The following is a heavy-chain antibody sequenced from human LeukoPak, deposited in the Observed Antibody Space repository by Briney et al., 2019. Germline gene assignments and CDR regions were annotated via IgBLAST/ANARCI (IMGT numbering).Heavy chain of an antibody. D-gene: IGHD3-22*01. CDR3: ARRQYYYDSGGYYFDY. J-gene: IGHJ4*02. CDR1: GGSISSYY. V-gene: IGHV4-59*08. CDR2: IYYSGST. Sequence: SETLSLTCTVSGGSISSYYWSWIRQPPGKGLEWIGYIYYSGSTNYNPSLKSRVTISVDTSKNQFSLKLSSVTAADTAVYYCARRQYYYDSGGYYFDYWGQGTLVTVSS.